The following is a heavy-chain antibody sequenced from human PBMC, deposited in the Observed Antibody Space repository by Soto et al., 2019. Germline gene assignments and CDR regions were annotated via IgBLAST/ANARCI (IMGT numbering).Heavy chain of an antibody. Sequence: ESLKISCQSSGYTFSNFWIGWVRQLPGKGLEWMGIIYPGDHETRYSPSFHGKVTISADRSINTAYLHWNSLEASDTAFYFCARRPRSSPYFDYWGQGALVTASS. CDR3: ARRPRSSPYFDY. D-gene: IGHD6-13*01. CDR2: IYPGDHET. V-gene: IGHV5-51*01. CDR1: GYTFSNFW. J-gene: IGHJ4*02.